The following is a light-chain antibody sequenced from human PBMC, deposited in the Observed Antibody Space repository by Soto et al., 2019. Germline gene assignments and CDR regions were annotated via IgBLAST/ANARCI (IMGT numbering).Light chain of an antibody. CDR1: TSNIGNNY. Sequence: HSVLTQPPSVSAAPGQKVTISCSGTTSNIGNNYVSWYQQLPGTAPKLLIYDNNHRPSGIPDRFSGSKSGTSATLGIAGLQTGDEADYYCETWDSSLSSVVFGEGTKVTVL. CDR2: DNN. V-gene: IGLV1-51*01. CDR3: ETWDSSLSSVV. J-gene: IGLJ2*01.